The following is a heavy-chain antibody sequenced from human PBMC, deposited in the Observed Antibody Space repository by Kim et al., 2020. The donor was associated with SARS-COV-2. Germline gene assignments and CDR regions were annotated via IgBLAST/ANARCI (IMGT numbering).Heavy chain of an antibody. J-gene: IGHJ4*02. D-gene: IGHD3-3*01. Sequence: GGSLRLSCEASGFSFSDFWLHWVRQAPGKGLVWVSRIRGDGGRITYVDSVKGRFTISRDNTKNTLYMQMNSLRAEDTAVYYCARGWSPGYWGQGTLVTVSS. CDR2: IRGDGGRI. CDR1: GFSFSDFW. V-gene: IGHV3-74*01. CDR3: ARGWSPGY.